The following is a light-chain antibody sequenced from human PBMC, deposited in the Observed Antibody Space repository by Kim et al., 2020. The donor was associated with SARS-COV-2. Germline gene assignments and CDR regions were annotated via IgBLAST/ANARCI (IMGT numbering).Light chain of an antibody. J-gene: IGLJ3*02. CDR3: GTWDSSLSVWM. CDR2: DNN. CDR1: SSNIGNNY. Sequence: GQKVTISCSGSSSNIGNNYVSWYQQLPGTAPKLLIYDNNKRPSGIPDRFSGSKSGTSATLGITGLQTGDEADYYCGTWDSSLSVWMFGGGTQLTVL. V-gene: IGLV1-51*01.